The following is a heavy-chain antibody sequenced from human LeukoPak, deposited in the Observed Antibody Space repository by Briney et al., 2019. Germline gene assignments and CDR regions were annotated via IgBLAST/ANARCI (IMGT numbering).Heavy chain of an antibody. CDR1: GYTFTGYY. Sequence: SVKVSCKASGYTFTGYYMHWVRQAPGQGLEWMGGIIPIFGTANYAQKFQGRVTITADKSTSTAYMELSSLRSEDTAVYYCARASSSGWNTIDYWGQGTLVTVSS. J-gene: IGHJ4*02. CDR3: ARASSSGWNTIDY. CDR2: IIPIFGTA. D-gene: IGHD6-19*01. V-gene: IGHV1-69*06.